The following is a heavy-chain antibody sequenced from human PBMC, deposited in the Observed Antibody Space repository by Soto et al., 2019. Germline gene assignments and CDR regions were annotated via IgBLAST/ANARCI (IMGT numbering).Heavy chain of an antibody. CDR3: AKSSGELLPYFDY. V-gene: IGHV3-30*18. J-gene: IGHJ4*02. Sequence: GGSLRLSCAASGFTFSSYGMHWVRQAPGKGLEWVAVISYDGSNKYYADSVKGRFTISRDNSKNTLYLQMNSLRAEDTAVYYCAKSSGELLPYFDYWGQGTLVTVSS. CDR1: GFTFSSYG. CDR2: ISYDGSNK. D-gene: IGHD1-26*01.